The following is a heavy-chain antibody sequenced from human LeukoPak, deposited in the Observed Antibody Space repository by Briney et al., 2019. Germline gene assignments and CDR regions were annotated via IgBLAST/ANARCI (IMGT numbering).Heavy chain of an antibody. D-gene: IGHD5-18*01. J-gene: IGHJ4*02. CDR1: GFTFSSYE. CDR3: ARIGSGYSYGCFDY. V-gene: IGHV4-39*01. Sequence: GSLRLSCAASGFTFSSYEMNWIRQPPGKGLEWIGSIYYSGSTYYNPSLKSRVTISVDTSKNQFSLKLSSVTAADTAVYYCARIGSGYSYGCFDYWGQGTLVTVSS. CDR2: IYYSGST.